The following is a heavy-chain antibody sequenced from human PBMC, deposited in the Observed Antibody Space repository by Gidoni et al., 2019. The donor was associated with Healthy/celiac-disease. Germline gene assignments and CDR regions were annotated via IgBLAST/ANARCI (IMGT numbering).Heavy chain of an antibody. D-gene: IGHD6-13*01. CDR1: GVAFSGSY. J-gene: IGHJ4*02. V-gene: IGHV4-34*01. CDR3: ARDRKGYSSSYIPDY. Sequence: QVQLQQWGAGLLKPSETLSLTCAGYGVAFSGSYWSWIRQPPGKGLEWIGEINHSGSTNYNPSLKSRVTISVDTSKNQFSLKLSSVTAADTAVYYCARDRKGYSSSYIPDYWGQGTLVTVSS. CDR2: INHSGST.